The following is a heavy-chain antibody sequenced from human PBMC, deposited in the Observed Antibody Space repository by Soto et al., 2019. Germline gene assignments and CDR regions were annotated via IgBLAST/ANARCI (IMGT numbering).Heavy chain of an antibody. Sequence: PSETLSLTCTVSGGSISSSSYYWGWIRQPPGKGLEWIGSIYYSGSTYYNPSLKSRVTISVDTSKNQFSLKLSSVTAEDTAMYYCLSGNSPSSTWGQGTLVTVSS. CDR1: GGSISSSSYY. D-gene: IGHD5-12*01. CDR2: IYYSGST. J-gene: IGHJ5*02. V-gene: IGHV4-39*01. CDR3: LSGNSPSST.